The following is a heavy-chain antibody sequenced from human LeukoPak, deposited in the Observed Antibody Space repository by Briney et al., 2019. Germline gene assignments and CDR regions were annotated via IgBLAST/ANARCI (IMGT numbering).Heavy chain of an antibody. D-gene: IGHD5-12*01. V-gene: IGHV4-4*07. CDR3: ARHGRDNSGYETGAFDI. CDR2: LYSSEST. CDR1: GDSISSHY. Sequence: SETLSLTCTVSGDSISSHYWSWIRQPAGKGLEWIGRLYSSESTNFNPSLKSRGTISVDKSKNQFSLKLSSVTAADTAVYYCARHGRDNSGYETGAFDIWGQGTMVIVSS. J-gene: IGHJ3*02.